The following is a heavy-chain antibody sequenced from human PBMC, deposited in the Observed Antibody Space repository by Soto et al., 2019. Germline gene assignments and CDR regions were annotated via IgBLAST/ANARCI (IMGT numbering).Heavy chain of an antibody. V-gene: IGHV3-49*03. J-gene: IGHJ6*03. CDR3: TRDPLYCSSTSCYFTYYYYYYMDV. CDR1: GFTFGDYA. CDR2: IRSKAYGGTT. D-gene: IGHD2-2*01. Sequence: PGGSLRLSCTASGFTFGDYAMSWFRQAQGKGLEWVGFIRSKAYGGTTEYAASVKGRFTISRDDSKSIAYLQMNSLKTEDTAVYYCTRDPLYCSSTSCYFTYYYYYYMDVWGKGTTVTVSS.